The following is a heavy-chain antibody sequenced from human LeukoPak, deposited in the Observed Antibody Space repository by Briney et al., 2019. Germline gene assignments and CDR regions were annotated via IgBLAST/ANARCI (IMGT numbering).Heavy chain of an antibody. D-gene: IGHD2-2*01. CDR1: GFTFRSYS. V-gene: IGHV3-21*01. J-gene: IGHJ4*02. Sequence: GGSLRLSCAASGFTFRSYSMNWVRQAPGKGLEWVSAIDPSSTYIYYADSVKGRFTISRDNAENSLYLQMNSLRVEDTAVYYCARAPTVLVGYCSSSSCQADYWGQGTLVTVSS. CDR2: IDPSSTYI. CDR3: ARAPTVLVGYCSSSSCQADY.